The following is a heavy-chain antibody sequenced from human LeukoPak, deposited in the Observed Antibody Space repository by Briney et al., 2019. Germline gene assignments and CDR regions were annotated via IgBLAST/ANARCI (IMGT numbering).Heavy chain of an antibody. CDR3: ARGDGYGDYAGAFDI. V-gene: IGHV1-69*05. CDR1: GGTFSSYA. CDR2: IIPIFSTA. D-gene: IGHD4-17*01. Sequence: SVKVSCKASGGTFSSYAISWVRQAPGQGLEWMGRIIPIFSTAKYAQKSQGRVTITTDESTSTAYMELSSLRSEDTAVYYCARGDGYGDYAGAFDIWGQGTMVTVSS. J-gene: IGHJ3*02.